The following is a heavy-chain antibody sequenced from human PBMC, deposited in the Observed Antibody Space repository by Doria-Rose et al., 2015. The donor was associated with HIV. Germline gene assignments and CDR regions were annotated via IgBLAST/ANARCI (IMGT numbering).Heavy chain of an antibody. D-gene: IGHD3-3*01. V-gene: IGHV3-9*01. Sequence: VQLVQSGGGLVQPGRSLRLSCVGSGFSFESYAMHWVRLAPGNGLEWVAGISWDSGANGNADSVEGRFTISRDNAKKSVYLEMRSLRPEDTAFYYCAKAPIIGPKYYFYMDVWGKGTSVTVSS. CDR1: GFSFESYA. CDR3: AKAPIIGPKYYFYMDV. CDR2: ISWDSGAN. J-gene: IGHJ6*03.